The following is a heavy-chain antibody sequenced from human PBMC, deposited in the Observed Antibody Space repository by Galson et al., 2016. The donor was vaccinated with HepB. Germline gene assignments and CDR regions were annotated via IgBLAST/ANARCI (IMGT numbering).Heavy chain of an antibody. CDR2: IYTNG. Sequence: TLSLTCTVSGGSISSASHFWSWIRQPAGKGLEWIGRIYTNGDTEYTDYNPSLKSRVPISVDTSKNQFSLKLNSVTAADTAVYYCARTNGPGNGNFDRLFDIWGQGTMVTVSS. V-gene: IGHV4-61*02. D-gene: IGHD1-7*01. CDR3: ARTNGPGNGNFDRLFDI. CDR1: GGSISSASHF. J-gene: IGHJ3*02.